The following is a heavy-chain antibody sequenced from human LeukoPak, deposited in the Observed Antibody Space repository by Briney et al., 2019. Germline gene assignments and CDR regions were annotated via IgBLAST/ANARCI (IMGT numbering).Heavy chain of an antibody. D-gene: IGHD3-10*01. CDR2: ISAYNGNT. V-gene: IGHV1-18*01. CDR1: GYTFTSYG. J-gene: IGHJ6*04. CDR3: ARAGITMVRGAHNGMDV. Sequence: GASVKVSCKASGYTFTSYGISWVRQAPGQGLEWMGWISAYNGNTNYAQKLQGRVTMTTDTSTSTAYMELRSLRSDDTAVYYCARAGITMVRGAHNGMDVWGQRDHGHRLL.